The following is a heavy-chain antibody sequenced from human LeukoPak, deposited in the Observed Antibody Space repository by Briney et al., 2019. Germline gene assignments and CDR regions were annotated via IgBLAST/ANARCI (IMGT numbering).Heavy chain of an antibody. Sequence: ASVKVSCKASGYTFTSYYMHWVRQAPGQGLEWMGWINPNSGGTNYAQKFQGRVTMTRDTSISTAYMELSRLRSDDTAVYYCARVPSLVVVGYNWFDPWGQGTLVTVSS. V-gene: IGHV1-2*02. CDR2: INPNSGGT. CDR3: ARVPSLVVVGYNWFDP. CDR1: GYTFTSYY. D-gene: IGHD2-15*01. J-gene: IGHJ5*02.